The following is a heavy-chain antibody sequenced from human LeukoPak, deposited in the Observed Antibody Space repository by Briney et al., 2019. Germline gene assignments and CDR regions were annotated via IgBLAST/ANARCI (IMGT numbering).Heavy chain of an antibody. J-gene: IGHJ4*02. V-gene: IGHV3-30*02. CDR2: IRYDGSNK. Sequence: GRSLRLSCAASGFTFSSYGMHWVRQAPGKGLEWVAFIRYDGSNKYYADSVKGRFTISRDNSKNTLYLQMNSLRAEDTAVYYCAKGQQQLVLSDFSYWGQGTLVTVSS. CDR1: GFTFSSYG. CDR3: AKGQQQLVLSDFSY. D-gene: IGHD6-13*01.